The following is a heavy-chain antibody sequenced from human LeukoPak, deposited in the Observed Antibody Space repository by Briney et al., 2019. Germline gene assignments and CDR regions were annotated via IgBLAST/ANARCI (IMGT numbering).Heavy chain of an antibody. J-gene: IGHJ6*03. CDR3: AKDSAFYYIDV. V-gene: IGHV3-21*01. CDR2: ITSSGRYI. Sequence: GGSLRLSCAASGFTFSSYSMNWVRQAPGKGLEWVSSITSSGRYIYYADSVKGRFTISRDNSENTLYLQMNSLKGDDTAVYYCAKDSAFYYIDVWGKGTTVIISS. D-gene: IGHD3-10*01. CDR1: GFTFSSYS.